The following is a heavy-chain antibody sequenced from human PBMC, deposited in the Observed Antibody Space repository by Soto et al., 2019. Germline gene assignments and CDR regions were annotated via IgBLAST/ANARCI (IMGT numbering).Heavy chain of an antibody. CDR3: ARGSPLSSSFPLDS. J-gene: IGHJ4*02. D-gene: IGHD6-6*01. Sequence: QVQLQESGPGLVKPSETLSLTCTVFGGSIRPYYWSWIRPPPGNELEWIGYIYYTGSTNYSPSLKSRVTMSLDTSKNLLSLRLNSVTAADTAVYYCARGSPLSSSFPLDSWGQGALVAVSS. CDR1: GGSIRPYY. CDR2: IYYTGST. V-gene: IGHV4-59*12.